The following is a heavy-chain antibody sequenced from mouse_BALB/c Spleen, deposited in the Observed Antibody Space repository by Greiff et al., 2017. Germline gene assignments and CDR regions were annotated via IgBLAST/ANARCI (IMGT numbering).Heavy chain of an antibody. CDR1: GFTFTDYY. D-gene: IGHD2-12*01. CDR2: IRNKANGYTT. J-gene: IGHJ2*01. Sequence: EVQRVESGGGLVQPGGSLRLSCATSGFTFTDYYMSWVRQPPGKALEWLGFIRNKANGYTTEYSASVKGRFTISRDNSQSILYLQMNTLRAEDSATYYCARVRPYFDYWGQGTTLTVSS. CDR3: ARVRPYFDY. V-gene: IGHV7-3*02.